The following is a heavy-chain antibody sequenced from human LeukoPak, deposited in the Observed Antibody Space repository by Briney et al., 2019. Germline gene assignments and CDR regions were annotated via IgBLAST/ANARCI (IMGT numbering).Heavy chain of an antibody. CDR2: INHSGST. CDR3: ARGTRYNTIFGVVTPFDY. CDR1: GGFFSGYY. D-gene: IGHD3-3*01. Sequence: SETLSLTCAVYGGFFSGYYWSWIRQPPGKGLEWIGEINHSGSTNYNPSLKSRVTISVDTSKNQFSLKLSSVTAADTAVYYCARGTRYNTIFGVVTPFDYWGQGTLVTVSS. J-gene: IGHJ4*02. V-gene: IGHV4-34*01.